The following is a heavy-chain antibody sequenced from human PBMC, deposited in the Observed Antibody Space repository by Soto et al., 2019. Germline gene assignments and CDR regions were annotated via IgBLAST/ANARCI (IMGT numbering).Heavy chain of an antibody. D-gene: IGHD1-7*01. V-gene: IGHV3-23*01. Sequence: GGSLRLSCAASGFTFSSYAMSWVRQAPGKGLEWVSAISGSGGSTYYADSVKGRFTISRDNSKNTLYLQMNSLRAEDTAVYYCPKDDFNWNYVGYGMDVLDQETTVAVSS. J-gene: IGHJ6*02. CDR3: PKDDFNWNYVGYGMDV. CDR1: GFTFSSYA. CDR2: ISGSGGST.